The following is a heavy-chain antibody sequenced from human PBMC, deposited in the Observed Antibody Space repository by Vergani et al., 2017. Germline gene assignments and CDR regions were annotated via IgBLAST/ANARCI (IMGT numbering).Heavy chain of an antibody. J-gene: IGHJ4*02. CDR1: GFTFSSYA. CDR2: ISGSGGST. CDR3: AKDRGYYDSSGYMDY. Sequence: EVQLLESGGGLVQPGGSLRLPCAASGFTFSSYAMSWVRQAPGKGLEWVSAISGSGGSTYCADSVKGRFTISRDNSKNTLYLQMNSLRAEDTAVYYCAKDRGYYDSSGYMDYWGQGTLVTVSS. V-gene: IGHV3-23*01. D-gene: IGHD3-22*01.